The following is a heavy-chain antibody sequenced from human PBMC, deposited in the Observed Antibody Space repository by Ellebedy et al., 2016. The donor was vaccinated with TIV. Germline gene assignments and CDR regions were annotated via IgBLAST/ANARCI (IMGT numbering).Heavy chain of an antibody. CDR1: GFVFSNYG. Sequence: GGSLRLXCEASGFVFSNYGMTWVRQAPGKGLEWVASISFDGSNEQYAKSVKGRFTISRDNSKRTLILQMNSLRAEDTALYYCAKAVGFCHSTNCYRLDYWGQGALVTVSS. J-gene: IGHJ4*02. V-gene: IGHV3-30*18. CDR2: ISFDGSNE. CDR3: AKAVGFCHSTNCYRLDY. D-gene: IGHD2-2*01.